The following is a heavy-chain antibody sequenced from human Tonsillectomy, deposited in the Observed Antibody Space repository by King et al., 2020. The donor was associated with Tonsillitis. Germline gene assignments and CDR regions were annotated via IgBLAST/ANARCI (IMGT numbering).Heavy chain of an antibody. V-gene: IGHV4-34*01. CDR1: GGSFSGYY. CDR2: INHSGST. J-gene: IGHJ4*02. CDR3: AREKYCSGGSCHYYFDY. Sequence: VQLQQWGAGLLKPSETLSLTCAVYGGSFSGYYWSWIRQPPGKGLEWIGEINHSGSTNYNPSLKSRVTISVDTSKNQFSLKLSSVTAADTAVYYCAREKYCSGGSCHYYFDYWGRGTLVTVSS. D-gene: IGHD2-15*01.